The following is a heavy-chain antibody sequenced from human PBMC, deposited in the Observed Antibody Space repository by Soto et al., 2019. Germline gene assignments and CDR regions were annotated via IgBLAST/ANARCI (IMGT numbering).Heavy chain of an antibody. D-gene: IGHD3-10*01. CDR3: ASLGNTYYYGSGSFRNWFDP. J-gene: IGHJ5*02. V-gene: IGHV3-30-3*01. CDR2: ISYDGSNT. Sequence: QVQLVESGGCVFQPGMSLRLSCAASGFTFSSYAMHWVRQAPGKGLEWVAVISYDGSNTYYADSVKGRFTISRDNSKNTLYLQMNSLRAEDTAVYYCASLGNTYYYGSGSFRNWFDPWGQGTLVTVSS. CDR1: GFTFSSYA.